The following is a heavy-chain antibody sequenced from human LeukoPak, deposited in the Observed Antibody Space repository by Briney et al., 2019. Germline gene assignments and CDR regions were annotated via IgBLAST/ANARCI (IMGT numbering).Heavy chain of an antibody. CDR2: ISYDGSNK. V-gene: IGHV3-30*01. Sequence: GRSLRLSCAASGFTFSSYAMHWVRQAPGKGLEWVAVISYDGSNKYYADSVMGRFTISRDNSKNTLYLQMNSLRAEDTAVYYCARVYGVATVYSYYFDYWGQGTLVTVSS. CDR3: ARVYGVATVYSYYFDY. D-gene: IGHD5-12*01. J-gene: IGHJ4*02. CDR1: GFTFSSYA.